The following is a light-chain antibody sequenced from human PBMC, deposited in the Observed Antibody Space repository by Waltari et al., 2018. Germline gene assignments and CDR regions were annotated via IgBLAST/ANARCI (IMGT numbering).Light chain of an antibody. Sequence: DIQMTQCPSSLSASVGDRVTITCRASQSISSYLNWYQQKPGKAPKLLIYAASSLQSGVPSRFSGSGSGTDFTLTISSLQPEDFATYYCQQSYSTPTFGQGTKVEIK. CDR2: AAS. CDR3: QQSYSTPT. J-gene: IGKJ1*01. V-gene: IGKV1-39*01. CDR1: QSISSY.